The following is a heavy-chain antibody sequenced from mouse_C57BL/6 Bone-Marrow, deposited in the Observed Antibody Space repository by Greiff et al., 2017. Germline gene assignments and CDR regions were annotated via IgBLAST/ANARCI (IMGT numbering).Heavy chain of an antibody. Sequence: EVKLMESGPELVKPGASVKIPCKASGYTFTDYNMDWVKQSHGKSLEWIGDINPNNGGTIYNQKFKGKDTLTVDKSSSTAYMELRSLTSEDTAVYYCERWGTSNWDPWYFDVWGTGTTVTVSS. D-gene: IGHD4-1*02. CDR1: GYTFTDYN. CDR3: ERWGTSNWDPWYFDV. J-gene: IGHJ1*03. V-gene: IGHV1-18*01. CDR2: INPNNGGT.